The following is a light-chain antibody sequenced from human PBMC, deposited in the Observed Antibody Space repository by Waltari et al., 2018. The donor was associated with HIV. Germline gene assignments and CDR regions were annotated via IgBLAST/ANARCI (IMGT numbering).Light chain of an antibody. CDR3: ATWDDSLNGPL. V-gene: IGLV1-44*01. Sequence: QSVLTQPPSASGTPGQRVTISCPGTSSNIGCKAVSWYQQFPGTAPKVLMSANNQRPSGVPDRFSASKSGTSASLAISGLHSEDEADYYCATWDDSLNGPLFGGGTKLTVL. J-gene: IGLJ2*01. CDR2: ANN. CDR1: SSNIGCKA.